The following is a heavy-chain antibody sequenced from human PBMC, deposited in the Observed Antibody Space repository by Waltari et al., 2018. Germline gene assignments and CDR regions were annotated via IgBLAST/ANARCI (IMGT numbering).Heavy chain of an antibody. CDR3: AVSYTGWYGDLDY. D-gene: IGHD6-19*01. J-gene: IGHJ4*02. CDR1: GYSFTGYY. CDR2: INPNSGGT. Sequence: QVLLVQSGAEVKKPGASVKVSCKASGYSFTGYYLHWVRQAPGQGLAWMGWINPNSGGTSYAQIFQGRVTMTRDTSISTAYMELSRLTSDDTAVYYCAVSYTGWYGDLDYWGQGTLVTVSS. V-gene: IGHV1-2*02.